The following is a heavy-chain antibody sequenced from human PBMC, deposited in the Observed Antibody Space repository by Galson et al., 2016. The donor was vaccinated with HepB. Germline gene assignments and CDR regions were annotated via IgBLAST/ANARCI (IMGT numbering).Heavy chain of an antibody. CDR1: GLPFSDYW. CDR2: TNSDGTST. V-gene: IGHV3-74*01. Sequence: LRLSCAASGLPFSDYWIHWVRQGPGKGLVWVSGTNSDGTSTTYADSVKGRFTVSGDNGKNTKYLQMNSLRVEDTGVYYCVPSGYYYQYYGMDVWGQGTTVTVSS. CDR3: VPSGYYYQYYGMDV. D-gene: IGHD6-25*01. J-gene: IGHJ6*02.